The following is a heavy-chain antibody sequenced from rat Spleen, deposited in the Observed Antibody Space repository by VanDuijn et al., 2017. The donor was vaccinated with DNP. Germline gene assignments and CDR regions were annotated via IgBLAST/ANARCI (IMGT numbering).Heavy chain of an antibody. CDR1: GYSITRNFR. J-gene: IGHJ2*01. CDR2: VNSADST. D-gene: IGHD5-1*01. Sequence: EVQLQESGPGLVESSQSLSLTCSVTGYSITRNFRWNWIRKFPGNKLEWMGYVNSADSTYYNPSLKRRISITRDTSKNQFFLQVNSVGTEDTATYYCAIQLGVFDYWGQGVMVTVSS. V-gene: IGHV3-3*01. CDR3: AIQLGVFDY.